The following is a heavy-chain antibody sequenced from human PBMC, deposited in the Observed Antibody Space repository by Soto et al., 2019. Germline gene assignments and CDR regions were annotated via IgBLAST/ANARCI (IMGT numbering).Heavy chain of an antibody. J-gene: IGHJ4*02. D-gene: IGHD3-10*01. CDR2: IRSKAYGGTT. Sequence: GGSLRLSCTASGFTFGDYAMSWFRQAPGKGLEWVGFIRSKAYGGTTEYAASVKGRFTISRDDSKSIAYLQMNSLKTEDTAVYYCTRAAYYYGSGQGDYWGQGTLVTVSS. CDR3: TRAAYYYGSGQGDY. V-gene: IGHV3-49*03. CDR1: GFTFGDYA.